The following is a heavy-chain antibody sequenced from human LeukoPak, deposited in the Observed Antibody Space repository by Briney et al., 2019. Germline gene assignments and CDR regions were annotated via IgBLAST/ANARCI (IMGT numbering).Heavy chain of an antibody. CDR3: ARGGIVAPNWFDP. CDR2: IYYSGST. Sequence: PSETLSLTCTVSGGSISSYYWSWIRRPPGKGLEWIGYIYYSGSTNYNPSLKSRVTISVDTSKNQFSLKLSSVTAADTAVYYCARGGIVAPNWFDPWGQGTLVTVSS. CDR1: GGSISSYY. J-gene: IGHJ5*02. D-gene: IGHD1-26*01. V-gene: IGHV4-59*01.